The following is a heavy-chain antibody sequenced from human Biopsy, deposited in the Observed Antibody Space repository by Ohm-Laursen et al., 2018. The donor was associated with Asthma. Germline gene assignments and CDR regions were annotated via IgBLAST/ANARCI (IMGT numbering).Heavy chain of an antibody. J-gene: IGHJ3*01. V-gene: IGHV4-39*01. Sequence: SDTLSLTCTVSGGSMSSSSYYWGWIRQPPGKGLEWIGNIYKSGQVYYNLSLKSRVTISVDTSKNQFSLQLRSVTAADTAVYYCARQKLVAAEGPFEVWGQGTMVIVSS. CDR2: IYKSGQV. D-gene: IGHD1-26*01. CDR1: GGSMSSSSYY. CDR3: ARQKLVAAEGPFEV.